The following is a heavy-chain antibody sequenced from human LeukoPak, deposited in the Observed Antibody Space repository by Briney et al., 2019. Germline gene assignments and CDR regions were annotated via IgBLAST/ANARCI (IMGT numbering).Heavy chain of an antibody. J-gene: IGHJ4*02. Sequence: ASVKVSRKASGYTFTSYGISWVRQAPGQGLEWMGWISAYNGNTNCAQKLQGRVTMTTDTSTSTAYMELRSLRSDDTAVYYCASTREDSSGYKLEGQFVMSYYFDYWGQGTLVTVSS. CDR2: ISAYNGNT. V-gene: IGHV1-18*01. CDR1: GYTFTSYG. D-gene: IGHD3-22*01. CDR3: ASTREDSSGYKLEGQFVMSYYFDY.